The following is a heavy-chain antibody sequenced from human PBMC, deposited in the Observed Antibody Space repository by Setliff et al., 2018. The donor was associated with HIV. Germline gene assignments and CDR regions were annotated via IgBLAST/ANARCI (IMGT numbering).Heavy chain of an antibody. J-gene: IGHJ2*01. V-gene: IGHV1-69*13. D-gene: IGHD3-10*01. CDR1: GGTFSSYA. Sequence: SVKVSCKASGGTFSSYAISWVRQAPGQGLEWMGGIIPIFGSTKYAQKFQGRVTITADESTSTADMELSSLRSEDTAVYYCARDDHYYDSGSYYSDWYFDLWGRGTLVTVSS. CDR3: ARDDHYYDSGSYYSDWYFDL. CDR2: IIPIFGST.